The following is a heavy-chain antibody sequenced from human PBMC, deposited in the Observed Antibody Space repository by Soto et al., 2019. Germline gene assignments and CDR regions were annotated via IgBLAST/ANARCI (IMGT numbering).Heavy chain of an antibody. CDR3: AKGLLAIVGTTLPRDAFTI. CDR2: ISHDGSYK. V-gene: IGHV3-30*18. J-gene: IGHJ3*02. Sequence: QVQLVESGGGVVQPGRSLRLSCAASGFSFTTYVMHWVRQAPGKGLEWVAVISHDGSYKYYGDAVKGRFTISRDTSKNAVYLEMNSLRPEDTAVYYCAKGLLAIVGTTLPRDAFTILGQGTMGTVSS. CDR1: GFSFTTYV. D-gene: IGHD1-26*01.